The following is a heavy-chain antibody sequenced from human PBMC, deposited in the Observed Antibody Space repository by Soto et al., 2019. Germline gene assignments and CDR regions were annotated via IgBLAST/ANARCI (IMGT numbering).Heavy chain of an antibody. J-gene: IGHJ6*02. D-gene: IGHD5-12*01. Sequence: EVQLVESGGGLVQPGGSLRLSCSASGFTFSSYAMHWVRQAPGKGLEYVSAISSNGGSTYYADSVKGRFTISRDNSKNTLYLQMSSLRAEDTAVYYCVKGGGYSGYDSPAYYYYGMDVWGQGTTVTVSS. CDR3: VKGGGYSGYDSPAYYYYGMDV. V-gene: IGHV3-64D*06. CDR1: GFTFSSYA. CDR2: ISSNGGST.